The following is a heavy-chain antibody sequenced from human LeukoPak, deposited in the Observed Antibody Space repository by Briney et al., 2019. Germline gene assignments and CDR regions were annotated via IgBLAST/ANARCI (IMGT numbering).Heavy chain of an antibody. V-gene: IGHV3-23*01. Sequence: GGSLRLSCAASGFTFSSYAMSWVRQAPGKGLEWVSAISGSGGSTYYADSVKGRFTISRDNSKSTLYLQMNSLRAEDTAVYYCAKDSNWGSAYYYYMDVWGKGTTVTVSS. D-gene: IGHD7-27*01. J-gene: IGHJ6*03. CDR1: GFTFSSYA. CDR2: ISGSGGST. CDR3: AKDSNWGSAYYYYMDV.